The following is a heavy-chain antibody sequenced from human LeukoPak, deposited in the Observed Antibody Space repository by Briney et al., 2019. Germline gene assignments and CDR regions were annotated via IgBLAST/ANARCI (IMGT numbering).Heavy chain of an antibody. CDR1: GYTFTSYA. D-gene: IGHD6-6*01. V-gene: IGHV1-18*01. Sequence: ASVKVSCKASGYTFTSYAISWVRQAPGQGLECVGWISAYNGNTYYAQNFQGRVTMTADTSTSTAYMELRSLRSDDTAVYYCARVSYNWFDPWGQGTLLTVS. J-gene: IGHJ5*02. CDR3: ARVSYNWFDP. CDR2: ISAYNGNT.